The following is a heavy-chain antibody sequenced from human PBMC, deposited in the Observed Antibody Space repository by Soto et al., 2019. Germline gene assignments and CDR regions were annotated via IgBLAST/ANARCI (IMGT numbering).Heavy chain of an antibody. V-gene: IGHV1-18*01. CDR2: ISAYNGNT. J-gene: IGHJ4*02. D-gene: IGHD3-22*01. CDR1: GYTFTSYG. Sequence: GASVKVSCKASGYTFTSYGISWVRQAPGQGLEWMGWISAYNGNTNYAQKLQGRVTMTTDTSTSTAYMELRSLRSDDTAVYYCAAYDSSGYSLNFAYWGQGTLVTVSS. CDR3: AAYDSSGYSLNFAY.